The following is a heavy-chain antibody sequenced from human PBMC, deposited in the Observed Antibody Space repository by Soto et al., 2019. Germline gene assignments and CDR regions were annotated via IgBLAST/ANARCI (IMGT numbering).Heavy chain of an antibody. CDR2: ISGYNGNA. Sequence: QVQLVQSGAEVKKPGASVNVSCKASGYSFHTYAISWVRQAPGQGLEWVGWISGYNGNANYAQKFQDRDTSTTDSSMIPAFMELRILTGDESAVFYCSSDYGMDVWGQGTTVTVSS. V-gene: IGHV1-18*01. CDR1: GYSFHTYA. J-gene: IGHJ6*02. CDR3: SSDYGMDV.